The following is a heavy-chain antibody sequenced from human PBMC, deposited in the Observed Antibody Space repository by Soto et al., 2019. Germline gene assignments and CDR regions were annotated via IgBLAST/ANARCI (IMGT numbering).Heavy chain of an antibody. Sequence: EVQLVESGGGLVQPGGSLRLSCAASGFTFSSNWMSWVRQAPGKGLEWVANIKRDSSEKYYVDSVKARFTISRDNAKNSLYLQMNSLSADDTAVYYCASLQWENRGYADYWGQGTLVTVSS. CDR2: IKRDSSEK. CDR3: ASLQWENRGYADY. V-gene: IGHV3-7*03. CDR1: GFTFSSNW. D-gene: IGHD5-12*01. J-gene: IGHJ4*02.